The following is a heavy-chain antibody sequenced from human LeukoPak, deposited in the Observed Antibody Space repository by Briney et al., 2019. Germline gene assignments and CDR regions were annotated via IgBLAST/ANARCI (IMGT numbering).Heavy chain of an antibody. CDR1: GFTFDDYA. CDR2: ISWNSGSI. D-gene: IGHD1-26*01. J-gene: IGHJ4*02. V-gene: IGHV3-9*01. Sequence: PGGSLRLSCAASGFTFDDYAMHWVRQAPGKGLEWVSGISWNSGSIGYADSVKGRFTISRDNAKNTLYLQMNSLRAEDTAVYYCAKDRGSDYWGQGTLVTVSS. CDR3: AKDRGSDY.